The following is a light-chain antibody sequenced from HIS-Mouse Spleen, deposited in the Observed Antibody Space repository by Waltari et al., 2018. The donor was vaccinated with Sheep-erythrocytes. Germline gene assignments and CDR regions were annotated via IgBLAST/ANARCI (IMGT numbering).Light chain of an antibody. Sequence: DIQMTQSPSSLSASVGDRVTITCQASQDISNYLNSYQQKPGKAPKLLIYDASNLETGVPSRFSGSGSGTDFTFTISSLQPEDIATYYCQQYDNLTFGPGTKVDIK. J-gene: IGKJ3*01. CDR3: QQYDNLT. CDR1: QDISNY. V-gene: IGKV1-33*01. CDR2: DAS.